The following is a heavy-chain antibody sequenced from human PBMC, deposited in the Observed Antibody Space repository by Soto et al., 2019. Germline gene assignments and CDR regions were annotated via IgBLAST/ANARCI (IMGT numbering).Heavy chain of an antibody. J-gene: IGHJ3*02. D-gene: IGHD6-13*01. V-gene: IGHV3-21*01. CDR2: ISSSSSYI. CDR1: GFTFSSYS. CDR3: AREQLDGLVAFDI. Sequence: NPGGSLRLSCAASGFTFSSYSMNWVRQAPGKGLEWVSSISSSSSYIYYADSVKGRFTISRDNAKNSLYLQMNSLRAEDTAVYYCAREQLDGLVAFDIWGQGTMVTVSS.